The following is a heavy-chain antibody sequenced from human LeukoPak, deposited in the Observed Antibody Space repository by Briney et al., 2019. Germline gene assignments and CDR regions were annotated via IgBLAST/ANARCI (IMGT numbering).Heavy chain of an antibody. Sequence: ASVKVSCKPSGYIFINHGIAWVRQAPGQGLEYMGWIRAYNGNTDYAQKFQGRVTMTTDTSTIPAHIELRVLRVYDTAVYLCTRWGPCPSDYWGQGTLVTVCS. CDR1: GYIFINHG. V-gene: IGHV1-18*01. CDR3: TRWGPCPSDY. D-gene: IGHD1-26*01. CDR2: IRAYNGNT. J-gene: IGHJ4*02.